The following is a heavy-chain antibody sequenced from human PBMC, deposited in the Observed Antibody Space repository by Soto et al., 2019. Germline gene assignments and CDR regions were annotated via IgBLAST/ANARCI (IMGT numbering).Heavy chain of an antibody. D-gene: IGHD3-3*01. CDR3: AKIEDFWSGYYKLDY. CDR2: ISGSGGST. CDR1: GFTFSSYA. J-gene: IGHJ4*02. V-gene: IGHV3-23*01. Sequence: EVQLLESGGGLVQPGGSLRLSCAASGFTFSSYAMSWVRQAPGKGLEWVSAISGSGGSTYSADSVKGRFTISRDNSKNTPYLQMNSLRAEDTAVYYCAKIEDFWSGYYKLDYWGQGTLVTVSS.